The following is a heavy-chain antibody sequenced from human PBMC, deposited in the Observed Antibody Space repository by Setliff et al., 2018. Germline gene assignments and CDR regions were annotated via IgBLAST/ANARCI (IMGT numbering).Heavy chain of an antibody. D-gene: IGHD5-12*01. V-gene: IGHV1-18*01. Sequence: GASVKVSCKASGGTFSSYGISWVRQAPGQGLEWMGWISPYKSDTNYAQKFQGRVSMTTDTSTSTAYMELRSLTSADTAIYYCTRGPGPWVVVAMPFDCWGQGTQVTVSS. J-gene: IGHJ4*02. CDR1: GGTFSSYG. CDR2: ISPYKSDT. CDR3: TRGPGPWVVVAMPFDC.